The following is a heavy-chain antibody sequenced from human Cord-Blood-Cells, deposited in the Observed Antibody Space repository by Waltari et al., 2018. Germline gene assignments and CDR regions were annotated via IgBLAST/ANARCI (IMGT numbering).Heavy chain of an antibody. D-gene: IGHD3-22*01. V-gene: IGHV1-46*01. CDR3: ARVMDYYDSSGYSSLDY. Sequence: QVQLVQSGAEVQKPGASVKVSCKASGYTFTSYYMHWVRQAPGQGLEWMGIINPSGGSTSYAQKFQGRVTMTRDTSTSTVYMELSSLRSEDTAVYYCARVMDYYDSSGYSSLDYWGQGTLVTVSS. CDR1: GYTFTSYY. CDR2: INPSGGST. J-gene: IGHJ4*02.